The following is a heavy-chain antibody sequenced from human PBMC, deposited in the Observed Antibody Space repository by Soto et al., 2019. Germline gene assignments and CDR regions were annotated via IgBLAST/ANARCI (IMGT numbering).Heavy chain of an antibody. D-gene: IGHD6-19*01. CDR3: AKESSSGWFDYFDY. CDR2: ISYDGSNK. Sequence: GGSLRLSCAASGFTFSSYGMYWVRQAPGKGLEWVAVISYDGSNKYYVESVKGRFTISRDKSKNTLYLQMNSLRAEDTAVYYCAKESSSGWFDYFDYWGQGTLVTVSS. V-gene: IGHV3-30*18. CDR1: GFTFSSYG. J-gene: IGHJ4*02.